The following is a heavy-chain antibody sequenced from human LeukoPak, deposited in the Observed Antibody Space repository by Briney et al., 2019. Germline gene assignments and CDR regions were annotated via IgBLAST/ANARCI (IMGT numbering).Heavy chain of an antibody. J-gene: IGHJ4*02. CDR2: IYYSGST. CDR1: GGSISSSSYY. D-gene: IGHD5-18*01. Sequence: SETLSLTCTVSGGSISSSSYYWGWIRQPPGKGLEWIGSIYYSGSTYYNPSLKSRVTISVDTSKNQFSLKLSSVTAADTAVCYCARAGSMVMFFWGQGTLVTVSS. V-gene: IGHV4-39*07. CDR3: ARAGSMVMFF.